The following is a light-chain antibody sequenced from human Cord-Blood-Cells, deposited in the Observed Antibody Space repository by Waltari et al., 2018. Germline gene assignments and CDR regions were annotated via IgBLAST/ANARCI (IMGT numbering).Light chain of an antibody. Sequence: QSALTQPASVSGSPGQSLTISCTGTSSDVGGYNYVSWYQQHPGKAPKLMIYDVSNRPSGVSNRFSGSKSGNTASLTISGLQAEDEADYYCISYTSSSTVVFGGGTKLTVL. J-gene: IGLJ2*01. CDR2: DVS. CDR3: ISYTSSSTVV. V-gene: IGLV2-14*01. CDR1: SSDVGGYNY.